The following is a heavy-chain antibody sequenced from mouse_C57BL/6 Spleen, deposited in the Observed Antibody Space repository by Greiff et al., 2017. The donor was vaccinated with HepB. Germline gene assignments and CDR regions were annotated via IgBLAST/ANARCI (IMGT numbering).Heavy chain of an antibody. CDR3: ARRDGYYYYAMDY. V-gene: IGHV1-61*01. D-gene: IGHD2-3*01. J-gene: IGHJ4*01. CDR2: IYPSDSET. CDR1: GYTFTSYW. Sequence: VQLQQPGAELVRPGSSVKLSCKASGYTFTSYWMDWVKQRPGQGLEWIGNIYPSDSETHYNQKFKDKATLTVNKSSSTAYMQLRSLTSKDSAVYYCARRDGYYYYAMDYWGQGTSFTVSS.